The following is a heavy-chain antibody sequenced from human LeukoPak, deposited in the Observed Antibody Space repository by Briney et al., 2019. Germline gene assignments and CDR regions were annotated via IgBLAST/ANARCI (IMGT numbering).Heavy chain of an antibody. CDR3: AKAVVPAAIKSWFDP. V-gene: IGHV3-23*01. CDR1: GFTFSSYA. Sequence: GGSLRLSCAASGFTFSSYAMSWVRQAPGKGLEWVSAISGSGGSTYYADSVKGRFPISRDNSKNTLYLQMNSLRAEDTAVYYCAKAVVPAAIKSWFDPWGQGTLVTVSS. D-gene: IGHD2-2*02. CDR2: ISGSGGST. J-gene: IGHJ5*02.